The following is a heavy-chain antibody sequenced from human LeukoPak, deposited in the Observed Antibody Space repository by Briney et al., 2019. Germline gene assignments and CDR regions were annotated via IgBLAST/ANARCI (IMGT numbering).Heavy chain of an antibody. D-gene: IGHD5-18*01. V-gene: IGHV4-59*01. CDR2: IHYSGST. CDR3: ARVLGYSYGYPFDY. J-gene: IGHJ4*02. Sequence: SETLSLTCTVSGGSISSYYWSWIRQPPGKGLEWIEYIHYSGSTNYNPSLKSRVTISLDTSKNQFSLKLSSVTAADTAVYYCARVLGYSYGYPFDYWGQGTLVTVSS. CDR1: GGSISSYY.